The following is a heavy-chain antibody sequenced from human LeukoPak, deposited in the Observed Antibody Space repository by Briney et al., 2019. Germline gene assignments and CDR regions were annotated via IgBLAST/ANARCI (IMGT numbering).Heavy chain of an antibody. CDR1: GFTFSSYW. Sequence: GRSLRLSCAASGFTFSSYWMSWVRQAPGKGLEWVANIKQDGSEKYYVDSVKGRFTISRDNAKNSLYLQMNSLRAEDTAVYYCARLRFLEWLRYYMDVWGKGTTVTVSS. CDR2: IKQDGSEK. CDR3: ARLRFLEWLRYYMDV. D-gene: IGHD3-3*01. J-gene: IGHJ6*03. V-gene: IGHV3-7*01.